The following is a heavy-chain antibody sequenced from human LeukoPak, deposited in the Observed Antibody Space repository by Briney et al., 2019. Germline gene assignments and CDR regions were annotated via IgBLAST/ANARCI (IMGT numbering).Heavy chain of an antibody. J-gene: IGHJ4*02. D-gene: IGHD5-24*01. CDR1: GYSFSSHW. CDR3: ATQPRRERWLQSYFDY. CDR2: IYPGDSDT. Sequence: GESLKISCKGSGYSFSSHWIGWVRQMPGKGLEWMGIIYPGDSDTRYSPSFQGQVTISADKSLNTAYLQWSSLQTSDTAIYYCATQPRRERWLQSYFDYWGQGTLVTVSS. V-gene: IGHV5-51*01.